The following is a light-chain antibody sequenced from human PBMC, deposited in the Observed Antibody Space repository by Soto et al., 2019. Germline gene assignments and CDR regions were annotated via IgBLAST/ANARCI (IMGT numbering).Light chain of an antibody. CDR1: QTIRSW. Sequence: DIQMTQSPSTLSASVEDRVTITCRASQTIRSWLAWYQQKPGKAPKLLIYKASSLESGVPSRFSGSGSGTEFTLTISSLQPDDFATYYCQQYNSYPWTFGQGTKVEIK. V-gene: IGKV1-5*03. CDR3: QQYNSYPWT. CDR2: KAS. J-gene: IGKJ1*01.